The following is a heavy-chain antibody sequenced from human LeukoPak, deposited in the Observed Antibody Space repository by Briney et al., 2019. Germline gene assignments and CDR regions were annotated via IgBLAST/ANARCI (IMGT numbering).Heavy chain of an antibody. CDR3: ARGWRGDHFDY. D-gene: IGHD3-16*01. CDR2: FYHSGT. V-gene: IGHV4-59*01. Sequence: SETLSLTCTVSGDSMSTSYWSWIRQPLGKGLEWIGYFYHSGTDYNPSLKSRVTISGDMSNNQFSLKLSSVTAAGTAIYYCARGWRGDHFDYWGQGTLVSVSS. J-gene: IGHJ4*02. CDR1: GDSMSTSY.